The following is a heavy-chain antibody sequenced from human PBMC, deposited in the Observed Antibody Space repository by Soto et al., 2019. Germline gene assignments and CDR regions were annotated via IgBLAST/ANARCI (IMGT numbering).Heavy chain of an antibody. CDR1: GYTFTSYD. CDR2: MNPNSGNT. D-gene: IGHD2-2*01. CDR3: ARARRYCSSTSCYAGLAY. Sequence: ASVNVSCKASGYTFTSYDINWVRQATGQGLEWMGWMNPNSGNTGYAQKFQGRVTMTRNTSISTAYMELSSLRSEDTAVYYCARARRYCSSTSCYAGLAYWGQGTLVTVSS. V-gene: IGHV1-8*01. J-gene: IGHJ4*02.